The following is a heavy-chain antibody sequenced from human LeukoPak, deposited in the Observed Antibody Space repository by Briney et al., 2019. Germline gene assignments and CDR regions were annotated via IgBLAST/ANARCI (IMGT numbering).Heavy chain of an antibody. CDR2: ISWDGGST. V-gene: IGHV3-43*01. D-gene: IGHD1-26*01. CDR3: AKDRAFRYSGSYAFDY. J-gene: IGHJ4*02. CDR1: GFTFDDYT. Sequence: GGSLRLSCAASGFTFDDYTMHWVRQAPGKGLEWVSLISWDGGSTYYADSVKGRFTISRDNSKNSLYLQMNSLRTEDTALYYCAKDRAFRYSGSYAFDYWGQGTLVTVSS.